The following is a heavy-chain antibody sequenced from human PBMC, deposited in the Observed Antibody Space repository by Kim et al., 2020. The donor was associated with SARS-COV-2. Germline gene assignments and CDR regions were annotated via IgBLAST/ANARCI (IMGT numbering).Heavy chain of an antibody. CDR3: ATYAGTPGYYYHYMDV. CDR1: GSSLTRLS. Sequence: ASVKVSCKVSGSSLTRLSMHWVRQAPGKGLEWMGAFDPENGDTIYAQKFQDRVTMTEDTLTDTSYMELRSLRSEDTAVYYCATYAGTPGYYYHYMDVWGKGTTVAVSS. CDR2: FDPENGDT. V-gene: IGHV1-24*01. J-gene: IGHJ6*03. D-gene: IGHD3-9*01.